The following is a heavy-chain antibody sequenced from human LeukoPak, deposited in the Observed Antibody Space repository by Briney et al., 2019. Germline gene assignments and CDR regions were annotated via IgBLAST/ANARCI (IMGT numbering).Heavy chain of an antibody. CDR3: ARGGYSYGFGLDY. V-gene: IGHV3-21*01. CDR1: GFTFSSYS. J-gene: IGHJ4*02. D-gene: IGHD5-18*01. CDR2: ISSSSSYI. Sequence: GGSLRLSCAASGFTFSSYSMNWVRQAPGKGLEWVSSISSSSSYIYHADSMKGRFTISRDNAKNSLYLQMSSLRGEDTAVYYCARGGYSYGFGLDYWGQGTLVTVSS.